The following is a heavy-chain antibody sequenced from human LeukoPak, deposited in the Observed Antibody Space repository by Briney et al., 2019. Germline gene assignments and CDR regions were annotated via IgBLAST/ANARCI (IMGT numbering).Heavy chain of an antibody. J-gene: IGHJ6*02. CDR1: GFTFSGSA. CDR2: IRSKANSYAT. D-gene: IGHD5-18*01. V-gene: IGHV3-73*01. CDR3: TRSDTAMVELYYYYGMDV. Sequence: GGSLRLSCAASGFTFSGSAMHWVRQASGKGLEWVGRIRSKANSYATAYAASVKGRFTISRDDSKNTAYLQMNSLKTEDTAVYYCTRSDTAMVELYYYYGMDVWGQGTTVTVSS.